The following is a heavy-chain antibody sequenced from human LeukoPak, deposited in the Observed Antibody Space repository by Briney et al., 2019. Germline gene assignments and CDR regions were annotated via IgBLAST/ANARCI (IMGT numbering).Heavy chain of an antibody. V-gene: IGHV3-30*04. CDR3: AKDRGSGSYRTGFGL. D-gene: IGHD1-26*01. J-gene: IGHJ3*01. Sequence: PGRSLRLSCAASGFTFSSYAMHWVRQAPGKGLEWVAVISYDGSNKYYADSVKGRFTISRDNSKNTLYLQMNTLRSEDTAVYYCAKDRGSGSYRTGFGLWGQGTMVTVSS. CDR1: GFTFSSYA. CDR2: ISYDGSNK.